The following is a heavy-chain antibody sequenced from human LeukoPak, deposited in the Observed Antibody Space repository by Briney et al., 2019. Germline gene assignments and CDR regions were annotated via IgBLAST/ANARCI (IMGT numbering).Heavy chain of an antibody. V-gene: IGHV4-39*01. CDR3: ARLQGYGGKGGVSSYGMDV. CDR1: GGSISSRSYY. J-gene: IGHJ6*02. CDR2: IYYSGST. D-gene: IGHD4-23*01. Sequence: SETLSLTCTVSGGSISSRSYYWGWIRQPPGKGLEWIGSIYYSGSTYYNPSLKSRVTISVDTSKNQFSLKLSSVTAADTAVYYCARLQGYGGKGGVSSYGMDVWGQGTTVTVSS.